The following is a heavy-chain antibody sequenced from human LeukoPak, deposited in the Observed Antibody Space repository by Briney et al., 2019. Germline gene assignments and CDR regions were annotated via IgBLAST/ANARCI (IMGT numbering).Heavy chain of an antibody. D-gene: IGHD6-25*01. V-gene: IGHV4-34*01. CDR3: ARRNDSSGYFDY. CDR2: INHSGST. J-gene: IGHJ4*02. Sequence: KPSETLSLTCAVYGGSFSGYYWSWIRQPPGKGLEWIGEINHSGSTNYNPSLKSRVTISVDTSKNQFSLKLSSVTAADTAVYYCARRNDSSGYFDYRGQGTLVTVSS. CDR1: GGSFSGYY.